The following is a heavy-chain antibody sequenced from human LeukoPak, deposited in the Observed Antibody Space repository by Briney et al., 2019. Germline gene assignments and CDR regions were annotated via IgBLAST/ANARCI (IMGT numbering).Heavy chain of an antibody. CDR2: INPNSGGT. Sequence: GASVKVSCKASGYXFTGYYIHWVRQAPGQGLEWMGWINPNSGGTNYAQKFQGRVTMTRDTSISTAYMELSRLRSDDTAVYYCARGRMLDDAFDIWGQGTMVTVSS. CDR3: ARGRMLDDAFDI. V-gene: IGHV1-2*02. CDR1: GYXFTGYY. D-gene: IGHD2-8*01. J-gene: IGHJ3*02.